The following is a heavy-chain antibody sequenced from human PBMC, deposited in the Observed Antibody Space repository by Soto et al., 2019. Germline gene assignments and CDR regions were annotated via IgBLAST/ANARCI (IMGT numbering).Heavy chain of an antibody. J-gene: IGHJ3*02. CDR3: APHVSCSGGSCQYDAFAI. V-gene: IGHV3-23*01. CDR2: VTADGGT. D-gene: IGHD2-15*01. CDR1: GFTVSSHA. Sequence: EVQVLESGGGLVQPGGSLRLSCEGSGFTVSSHAMTWIRQAAGKGPEWVSTVTADGGTYYADSVKGRFAMSRDTSXXTXXLQMNSLGAEDTAAYYCAPHVSCSGGSCQYDAFAIRGQGTMVTVSS.